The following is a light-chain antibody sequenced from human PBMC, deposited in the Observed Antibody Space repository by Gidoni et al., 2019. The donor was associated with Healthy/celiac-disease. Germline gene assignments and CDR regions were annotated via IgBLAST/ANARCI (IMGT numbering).Light chain of an antibody. CDR1: SSNIGSNT. CDR2: SNN. J-gene: IGLJ2*01. V-gene: IGLV1-44*01. CDR3: AAWDDSLNGQVV. Sequence: QSVLTQPPSASGTPGHRVTISCSGSSSNIGSNTVDWYQQLPGTAPNLLIYSNNQRPSGVPDRFSGSKSGTSASLAISGLQSEDEADYYCAAWDDSLNGQVVFGGGTKLTVL.